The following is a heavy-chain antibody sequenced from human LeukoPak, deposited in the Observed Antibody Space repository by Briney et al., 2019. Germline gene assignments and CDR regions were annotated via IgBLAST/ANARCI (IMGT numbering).Heavy chain of an antibody. Sequence: SVKVSCKASGYTFTSYGISWVRQAPGQGLEWMGRIIPILGIANYAQKFQGRVTITADKSTSTAYMELSSLRSEDAAVYYCARQHPAFDIWGQGTMVTVSS. CDR1: GYTFTSYG. CDR2: IIPILGIA. D-gene: IGHD2-21*01. J-gene: IGHJ3*02. CDR3: ARQHPAFDI. V-gene: IGHV1-69*04.